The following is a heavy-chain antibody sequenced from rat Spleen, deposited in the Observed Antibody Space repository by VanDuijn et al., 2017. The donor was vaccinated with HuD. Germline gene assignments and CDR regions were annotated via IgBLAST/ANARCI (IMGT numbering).Heavy chain of an antibody. CDR2: IWGDGST. Sequence: QVQLKESGPGLVQPSQTLSLTCTASGFSLISNSVHWIRQPPGKGLGWMGGIWGDGSTDYNSSVKSRLSISRDTSKSQVFLKMNSLQTEDTAMYFCSSIHTMGITGWDFDYWGQGVMVTVSS. V-gene: IGHV2-1*01. D-gene: IGHD1-9*01. CDR1: GFSLISNS. J-gene: IGHJ2*01. CDR3: SSIHTMGITGWDFDY.